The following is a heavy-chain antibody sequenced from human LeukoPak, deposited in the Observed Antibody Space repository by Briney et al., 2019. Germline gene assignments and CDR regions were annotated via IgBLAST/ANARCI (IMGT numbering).Heavy chain of an antibody. J-gene: IGHJ6*02. CDR1: GYTLTELS. D-gene: IGHD3-10*01. Sequence: GASVKVSCKVSGYTLTELSMHWVRQAPGKGLEWMGGFDPEDGETIYAQKFRGRVTMTEDTSTDTAYMELSSLRSEDTAVYYCATQGNLVRGVSVYYYYGMDVWGQGTTVIVSS. CDR3: ATQGNLVRGVSVYYYYGMDV. V-gene: IGHV1-24*01. CDR2: FDPEDGET.